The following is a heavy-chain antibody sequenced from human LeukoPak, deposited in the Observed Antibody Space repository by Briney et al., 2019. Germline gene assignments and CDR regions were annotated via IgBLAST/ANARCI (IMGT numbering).Heavy chain of an antibody. Sequence: PGRSLRLSCAASGFIFDDYAMPWVRQAPGKGLEWVSGVSWKSDTVGYADSVKGRFTISRDNAKNSLYLQMNGLRAEDTALYYCAKSGKDGLLWFGELVSNYYYMDVWGKGTTVTVSS. D-gene: IGHD3-10*01. CDR1: GFIFDDYA. J-gene: IGHJ6*03. CDR2: VSWKSDTV. CDR3: AKSGKDGLLWFGELVSNYYYMDV. V-gene: IGHV3-9*01.